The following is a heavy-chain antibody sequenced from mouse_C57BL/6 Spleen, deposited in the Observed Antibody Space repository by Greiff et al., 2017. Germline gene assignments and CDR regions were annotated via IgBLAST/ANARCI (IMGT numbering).Heavy chain of an antibody. J-gene: IGHJ1*03. Sequence: VQLKESGAELVKPGASVKISCKASGYAFSSYWMNWVKQRPGKGLEWIGQIYPGDGDTNYNGKFKGKATLTADKSSSTAYMQLSSLTSEDSAVYFCARRGSSWDWYFDVWGTGTTVTVSS. CDR3: ARRGSSWDWYFDV. V-gene: IGHV1-80*01. D-gene: IGHD1-1*01. CDR2: IYPGDGDT. CDR1: GYAFSSYW.